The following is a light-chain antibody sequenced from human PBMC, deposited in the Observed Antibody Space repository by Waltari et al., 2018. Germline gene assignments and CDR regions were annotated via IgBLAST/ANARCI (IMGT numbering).Light chain of an antibody. V-gene: IGKV3-20*01. Sequence: EIVLTQSPGTLSLSPGERATLSCRASQSLSGSYVAWYQQKPDQAPRLLIYGASTRATGIPGRFSVSGSGTDFTLSISRLEPEDFAVYYCQQYGSSPWTFGQGTKVEIK. CDR2: GAS. CDR1: QSLSGSY. J-gene: IGKJ1*01. CDR3: QQYGSSPWT.